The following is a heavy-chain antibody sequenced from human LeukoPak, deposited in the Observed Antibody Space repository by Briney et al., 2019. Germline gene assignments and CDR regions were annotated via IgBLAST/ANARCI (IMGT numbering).Heavy chain of an antibody. CDR1: GGSVSSPIYY. CDR2: IYGSGTT. Sequence: SETLSLTCTVSGGSVSSPIYYWSWIRQPPGKGLEWIGYIYGSGTTNYNPSVKSRVTISVDTSKTQFSLKLSSVTAADTAVYYCATWVTSGYYALDVWGQGTTVIVSS. V-gene: IGHV4-61*01. CDR3: ATWVTSGYYALDV. D-gene: IGHD2-21*02. J-gene: IGHJ6*02.